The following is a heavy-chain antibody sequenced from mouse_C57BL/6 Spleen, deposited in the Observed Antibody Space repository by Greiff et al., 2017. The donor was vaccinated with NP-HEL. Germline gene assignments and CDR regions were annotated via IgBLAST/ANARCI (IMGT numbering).Heavy chain of an antibody. CDR2: IRSKSNNYET. CDR1: GFSFNTYA. CDR3: VGHTTDGYHSIYAMDY. J-gene: IGHJ4*01. D-gene: IGHD2-3*01. Sequence: EVNVVESGGGLVQPKGSVKLSCEASGFSFNTYAMNWVRQAPGKGLEWVARIRSKSNNYETDYADSGKDRFTISRDYSESMLYLQMNNLKTEDTAMYYCVGHTTDGYHSIYAMDYWGQGTSVTVSS. V-gene: IGHV10-1*01.